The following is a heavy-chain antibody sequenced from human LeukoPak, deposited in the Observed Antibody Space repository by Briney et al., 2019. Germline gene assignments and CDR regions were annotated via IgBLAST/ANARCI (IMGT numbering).Heavy chain of an antibody. D-gene: IGHD6-6*01. V-gene: IGHV4-4*07. CDR1: GGSISSYA. J-gene: IGHJ4*02. CDR2: IYTTGRT. CDR3: ASPLEYI. Sequence: SETLSLTCSVSGGSISSYAWSWIRQSAGKGLEWIGRIYTTGRTNYNPSLKSRVTISVDKSKNQFSLRLNSVTAADTAVYYCASPLEYIWGQGTLVTVSS.